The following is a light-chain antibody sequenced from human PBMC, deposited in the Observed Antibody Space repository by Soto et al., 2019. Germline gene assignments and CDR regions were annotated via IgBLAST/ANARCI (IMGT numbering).Light chain of an antibody. J-gene: IGKJ1*01. CDR1: RSIDSW. CDR2: KAS. CDR3: QHYNSYSRT. V-gene: IGKV1-5*03. Sequence: DIQMTQSPSTLSVSIGDRVTITCRASRSIDSWLAWYQQKPGKAPKLLIYKASSLETGAPSRFSGSGSGTEFILTISSLQPDDFATYYCQHYNSYSRTFGQGTKVEVK.